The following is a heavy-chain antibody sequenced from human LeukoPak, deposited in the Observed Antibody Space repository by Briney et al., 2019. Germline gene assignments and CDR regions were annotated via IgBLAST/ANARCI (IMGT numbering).Heavy chain of an antibody. CDR1: GFTFSSYE. V-gene: IGHV3-48*03. CDR3: ARNVYSYGFNFDY. Sequence: GGSLRLSCAASGFTFSSYEMNWVRQAPGKGLEWISYISSSGSTIYYADSVKGRFTISRDNAKNSLYLQMNSLRAEDTAVYYCARNVYSYGFNFDYWGQGTLVTVPS. J-gene: IGHJ4*02. CDR2: ISSSGSTI. D-gene: IGHD5-18*01.